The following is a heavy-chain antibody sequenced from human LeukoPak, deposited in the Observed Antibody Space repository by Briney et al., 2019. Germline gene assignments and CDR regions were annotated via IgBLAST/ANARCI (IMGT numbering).Heavy chain of an antibody. Sequence: PSETLSLTCTVSGGSISNSNYYWGWIRQPPGRGLEWIGSIYYSGGTYYNSSLKSRVTISVDTSKNQFSLNLSSVTAADTAVFHCARHGGASYLYYFDYWGQGTLVTVSS. CDR3: ARHGGASYLYYFDY. V-gene: IGHV4-39*01. CDR2: IYYSGGT. CDR1: GGSISNSNYY. D-gene: IGHD1-26*01. J-gene: IGHJ4*02.